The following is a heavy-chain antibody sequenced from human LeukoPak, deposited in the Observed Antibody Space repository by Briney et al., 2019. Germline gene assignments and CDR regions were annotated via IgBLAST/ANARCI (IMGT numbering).Heavy chain of an antibody. CDR3: ASPDRTFDAPLNYYMDV. CDR1: GFTFSSYA. CDR2: ISYDGSNK. D-gene: IGHD3-16*01. Sequence: GGSLRLSCAASGFTFSSYAMHWVRQAPGKGLEWVAVISYDGSNKYYADSVKGRFTISRDNFKNTLYLQMNSLRAEDTAVYYCASPDRTFDAPLNYYMDVWGKGTTVTVSS. V-gene: IGHV3-30*04. J-gene: IGHJ6*03.